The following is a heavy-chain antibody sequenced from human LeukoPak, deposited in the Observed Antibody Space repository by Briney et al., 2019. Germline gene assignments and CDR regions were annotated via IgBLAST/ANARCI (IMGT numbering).Heavy chain of an antibody. J-gene: IGHJ4*02. V-gene: IGHV4-4*07. D-gene: IGHD3-3*01. CDR3: AREGGFYRPLDY. CDR1: GGSISNYY. Sequence: PSETLSLTCTVSGGSISNYYWSWIRQPAGKGLEWIGEVHLDGRTNYNPSLKSRLIMSVDLPENHISLKLTSVTAADTAVYYCAREGGFYRPLDYSGQGTLVTVSS. CDR2: VHLDGRT.